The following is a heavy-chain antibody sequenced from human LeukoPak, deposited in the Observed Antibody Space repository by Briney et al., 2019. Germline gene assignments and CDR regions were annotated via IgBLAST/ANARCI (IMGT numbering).Heavy chain of an antibody. V-gene: IGHV3-21*01. CDR3: ARGGSSGSFDY. Sequence: GGSLRLSCAASGFTSSSYSMNWVRQAPGKGLEWVSSISSSSSYIYYADSVKGRFTISRDNAKNSLYLQMNSLRAEDTAVYYCARGGSSGSFDYWGQGTLVTVSS. CDR2: ISSSSSYI. CDR1: GFTSSSYS. J-gene: IGHJ4*02. D-gene: IGHD6-19*01.